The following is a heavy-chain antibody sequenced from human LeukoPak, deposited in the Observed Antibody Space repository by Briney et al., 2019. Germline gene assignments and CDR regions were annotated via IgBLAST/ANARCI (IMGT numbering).Heavy chain of an antibody. J-gene: IGHJ6*01. CDR2: IIPIFGTA. CDR3: GRAGRIAAAGTPAPYGMDV. Sequence: SVKVSCKASGGTFSSYAISWVRQAPGQGLEWMGGIIPIFGTANYAQKFQGRVTITADESTSTAYMELSSLRSEDTAVYYCGRAGRIAAAGTPAPYGMDVWGKGTTVTVSS. V-gene: IGHV1-69*13. CDR1: GGTFSSYA. D-gene: IGHD6-13*01.